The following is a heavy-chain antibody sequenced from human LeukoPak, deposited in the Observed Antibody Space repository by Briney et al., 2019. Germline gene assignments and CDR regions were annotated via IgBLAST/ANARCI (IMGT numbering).Heavy chain of an antibody. V-gene: IGHV3-53*01. CDR3: ARDRGHRSHAFDI. CDR2: IYSGGST. CDR1: GFTVSSNY. J-gene: IGHJ3*02. Sequence: GGSLRLSCAASGFTVSSNYMSRVRQAPGEGLEWVSVIYSGGSTYYADSVKGRFTISRDNSKNTLYLQMNSLRAEDTAVYYCARDRGHRSHAFDIWGQGTMVTVSS. D-gene: IGHD3-10*01.